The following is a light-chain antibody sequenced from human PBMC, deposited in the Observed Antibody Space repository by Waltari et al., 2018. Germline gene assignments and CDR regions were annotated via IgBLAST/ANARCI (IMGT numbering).Light chain of an antibody. Sequence: QLVLTQSPSASASLGAPVKLTCTPSIGYSRNIFASHRQHPQKCPRYLMKVNSDGSHSKGDEIPDRFSGSSSGAERYLTISSLQSEDEADYYCQTGGHGTWVFGGGTKLTVL. CDR2: VNSDGSH. CDR3: QTGGHGTWV. J-gene: IGLJ3*02. CDR1: IGYSRNI. V-gene: IGLV4-69*01.